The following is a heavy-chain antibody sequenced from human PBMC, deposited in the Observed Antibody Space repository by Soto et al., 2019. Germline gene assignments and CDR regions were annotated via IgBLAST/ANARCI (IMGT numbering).Heavy chain of an antibody. Sequence: ASVKVSCKASGYTFTSYYMHWVRQAPGQGLEWMGIINPSGGSTSYAQKFQGRVTMTRDTSTSTVYMELSSLRSEDTAVYYCARGSGDSSGYYSAFAYWGQGTLVTVSS. CDR2: INPSGGST. D-gene: IGHD3-22*01. CDR1: GYTFTSYY. V-gene: IGHV1-46*03. J-gene: IGHJ4*02. CDR3: ARGSGDSSGYYSAFAY.